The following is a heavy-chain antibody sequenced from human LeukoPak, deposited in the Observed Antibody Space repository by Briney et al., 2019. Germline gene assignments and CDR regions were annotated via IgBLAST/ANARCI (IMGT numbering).Heavy chain of an antibody. CDR3: AKDGSTDDILTGYYPNDAFDI. CDR1: GFTFSSYW. V-gene: IGHV3-30*02. D-gene: IGHD3-9*01. Sequence: GGSLRLSCAASGFTFSSYWMHWVRQAPGKGLEWVAFIRYDGSNKYYADSVKGRFTISRDNSKNTLYLQMNSLRAEDTAVYYCAKDGSTDDILTGYYPNDAFDIWGQGTMVTVSS. CDR2: IRYDGSNK. J-gene: IGHJ3*02.